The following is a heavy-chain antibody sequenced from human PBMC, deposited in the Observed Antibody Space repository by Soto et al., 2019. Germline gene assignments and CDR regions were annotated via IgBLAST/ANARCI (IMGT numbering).Heavy chain of an antibody. Sequence: SETLSLTWAVYGGSFSGYYWSWIRQPPGKGLEWIGEINHSGSTNYNPSLKSRVTISVDTSKNQFSLKLSSVTAADTAVYYCARVLYESSGYYKTPTPYYYYGMDVWGQGTTVTVSS. J-gene: IGHJ6*02. CDR3: ARVLYESSGYYKTPTPYYYYGMDV. D-gene: IGHD3-22*01. CDR1: GGSFSGYY. CDR2: INHSGST. V-gene: IGHV4-34*01.